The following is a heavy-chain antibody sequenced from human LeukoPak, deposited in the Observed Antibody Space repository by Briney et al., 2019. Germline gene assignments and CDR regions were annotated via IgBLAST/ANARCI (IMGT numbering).Heavy chain of an antibody. V-gene: IGHV4-31*03. CDR3: ARERAWSDMDV. CDR1: GGSISRVGYY. D-gene: IGHD2-15*01. CDR2: ISHTGNT. Sequence: SQTLSLTCTVSGGSISRVGYYWSWIRQLPGKGLEWIGYISHTGNTYYNPSLNSRVTISLDTSKNQFSLKLSSVTAADTAVYYCARERAWSDMDVWGEGTTVTVSS. J-gene: IGHJ6*03.